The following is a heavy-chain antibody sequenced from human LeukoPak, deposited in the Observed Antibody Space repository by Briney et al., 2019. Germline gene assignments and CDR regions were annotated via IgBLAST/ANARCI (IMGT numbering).Heavy chain of an antibody. J-gene: IGHJ4*02. CDR1: GYTFTVHF. D-gene: IGHD6-13*01. CDR2: INPNTGST. V-gene: IGHV1-2*02. Sequence: GASVKLSCKTSGYTFTVHFMYWGRQAPGQGLEWMGWINPNTGSTNYGQKFQGRVTMTRKTPSSTAYMALTRLTSDDTAVYYCARGGVPGQQLNYWGPGTLVTVSS. CDR3: ARGGVPGQQLNY.